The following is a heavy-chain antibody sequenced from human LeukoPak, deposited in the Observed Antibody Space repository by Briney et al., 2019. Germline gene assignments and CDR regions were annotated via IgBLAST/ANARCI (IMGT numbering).Heavy chain of an antibody. CDR2: INPNSGGT. CDR3: ARGRVWYYDSSGYYPYDY. V-gene: IGHV1-2*02. D-gene: IGHD3-22*01. J-gene: IGHJ4*02. CDR1: GYTFTSYG. Sequence: ASVKVSCKASGYTFTSYGISWVRQAPGQGLEWMGWINPNSGGTNYAQKFQGRVTMTRDTSVSTAYMELSRLRSDDTAVYYCARGRVWYYDSSGYYPYDYWGQGTLVTVSS.